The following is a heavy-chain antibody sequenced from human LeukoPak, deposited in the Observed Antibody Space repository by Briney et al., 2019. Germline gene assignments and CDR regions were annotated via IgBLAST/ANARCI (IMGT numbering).Heavy chain of an antibody. D-gene: IGHD2-15*01. J-gene: IGHJ6*03. V-gene: IGHV1-18*01. Sequence: GASVKVSCKASGYTFTSYDINWVRQATGQGLEWMGWISAYNGNTNYAQKLQGRVTMTTDTSTSTAYMELRSLRSDDTAVYYCARGQGWRYCSGGSCYYYYMDVWGKGTTVTVSS. CDR2: ISAYNGNT. CDR1: GYTFTSYD. CDR3: ARGQGWRYCSGGSCYYYYMDV.